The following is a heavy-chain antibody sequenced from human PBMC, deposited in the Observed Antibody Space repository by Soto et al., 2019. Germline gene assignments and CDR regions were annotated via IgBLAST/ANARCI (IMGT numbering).Heavy chain of an antibody. Sequence: QVQLQVSAPGLVKPSETLSLTCTVSGDSISAYSWSWVRQPPGKGLEWIGNIHYNGNTKYNPSLKSRVTMSFETSKNHFSLQLISVTAADTAKYFCAREGNLGRWLQPLDFWGQGTLVTVSS. V-gene: IGHV4-59*01. CDR3: AREGNLGRWLQPLDF. CDR1: GDSISAYS. J-gene: IGHJ4*02. D-gene: IGHD5-12*01. CDR2: IHYNGNT.